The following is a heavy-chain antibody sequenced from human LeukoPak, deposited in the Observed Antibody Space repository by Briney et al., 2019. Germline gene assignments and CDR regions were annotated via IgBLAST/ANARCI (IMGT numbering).Heavy chain of an antibody. J-gene: IGHJ4*02. D-gene: IGHD5-18*01. CDR1: GGSISSSSYY. V-gene: IGHV4-39*01. CDR2: IYYSGST. Sequence: SETLSLTCTVSGGSISSSSYYWGWIRQPPGKGLEWIGSIYYSGSTYYNPSLKSRVTISVDTSKNQFSLKLSSVTAADTAVYYCASLGGYSYGIDYWGQGTLVTVSS. CDR3: ASLGGYSYGIDY.